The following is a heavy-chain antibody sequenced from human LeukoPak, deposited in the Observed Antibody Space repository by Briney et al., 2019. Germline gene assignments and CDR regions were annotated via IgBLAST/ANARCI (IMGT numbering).Heavy chain of an antibody. J-gene: IGHJ5*02. Sequence: GGSLRLSCAASGFTFSSYAMSWVRQAPGKGLEWVSAMSGSGGSTYYADSVKGRFTISRDNSKNTLYLQMNSLRAEDTAVYYCAKDSYDCSGQRPSGWFDPWGQGTLVTVSS. CDR2: MSGSGGST. D-gene: IGHD3-22*01. CDR1: GFTFSSYA. CDR3: AKDSYDCSGQRPSGWFDP. V-gene: IGHV3-23*01.